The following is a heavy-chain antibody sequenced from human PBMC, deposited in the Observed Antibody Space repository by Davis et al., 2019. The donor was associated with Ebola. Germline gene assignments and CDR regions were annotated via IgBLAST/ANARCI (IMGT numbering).Heavy chain of an antibody. CDR1: GFSVSRNY. CDR3: AAWSGSYYNGMDV. Sequence: GESLKISCAASGFSVSRNYMSWVRQAPGKGLEWVSVIYSGGGTYYADSMKGRFTISRDNSKNTLYLQMNSLRAEDTAVYYCAAWSGSYYNGMDVWGQGTTVTVSS. J-gene: IGHJ6*02. V-gene: IGHV3-53*01. CDR2: IYSGGGT. D-gene: IGHD3-3*01.